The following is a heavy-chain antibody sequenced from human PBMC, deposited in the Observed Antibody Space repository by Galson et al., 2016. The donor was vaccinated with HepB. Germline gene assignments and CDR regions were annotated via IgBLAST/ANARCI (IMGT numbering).Heavy chain of an antibody. D-gene: IGHD3-10*01. CDR1: GFTFSNYA. CDR2: IKGGGVSP. J-gene: IGHJ3*01. CDR3: VKDFYGSGSYYSVGHDH. V-gene: IGHV3-23*01. Sequence: SLRLSCAASGFTFSNYAMNWVRQAPGKGPEWVSSIKGGGVSPKYADSVTGRFTISRDNTNNTLHLQMNSLRAEDTAVYYCVKDFYGSGSYYSVGHDHWGQGTMVIVSS.